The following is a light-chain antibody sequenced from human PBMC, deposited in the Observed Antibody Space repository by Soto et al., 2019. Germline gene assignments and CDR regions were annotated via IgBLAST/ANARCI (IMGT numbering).Light chain of an antibody. CDR1: QSVNTIY. V-gene: IGKV3-20*01. Sequence: EIVLTQSPGTLSLSPGERATLSCRASQSVNTIYFAWYQQKPGQAPRLLIYSTSNRAAGIPDRFSGSGSGTDFTFTISRLEPEDFAVYYCQQYDTSPRTFGQGTKVDIK. CDR3: QQYDTSPRT. CDR2: STS. J-gene: IGKJ1*01.